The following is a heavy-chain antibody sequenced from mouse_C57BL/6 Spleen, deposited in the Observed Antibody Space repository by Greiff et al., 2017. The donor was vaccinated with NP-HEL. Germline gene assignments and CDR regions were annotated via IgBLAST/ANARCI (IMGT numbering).Heavy chain of an antibody. CDR2: IYPRDGST. CDR1: GYTFTSYD. Sequence: QVQLQQSGPELVKPGASVKLSCKASGYTFTSYDINWVTQCPGQGLEWIGWIYPRDGSTKYNDTFKGKATLTVATSSCTGYMELHSLTAEEDAVYFCARDWDSTTVVATPDYWGKGTTLT. D-gene: IGHD1-1*01. J-gene: IGHJ2*01. CDR3: ARDWDSTTVVATPDY. V-gene: IGHV1-85*01.